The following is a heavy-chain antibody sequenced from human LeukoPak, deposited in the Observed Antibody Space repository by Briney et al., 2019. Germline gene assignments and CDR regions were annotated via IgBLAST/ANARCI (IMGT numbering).Heavy chain of an antibody. CDR2: INRGGNEV. Sequence: GGSLRLSCAPSGFTFSDYWMTWVRQVPGKWLEWVANINRGGNEVHYVDSAKGRFTISRDNAKNSLYLQLDSLRVEDTAVYYCARVGTWELQRVFDYWGQGTLVTVSS. J-gene: IGHJ4*02. D-gene: IGHD1-26*01. V-gene: IGHV3-7*01. CDR3: ARVGTWELQRVFDY. CDR1: GFTFSDYW.